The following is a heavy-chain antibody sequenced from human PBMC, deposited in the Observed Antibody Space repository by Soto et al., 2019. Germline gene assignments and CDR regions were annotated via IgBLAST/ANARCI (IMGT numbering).Heavy chain of an antibody. CDR2: INHSGST. CDR3: ARGFGGYDFWSAYYTANVYGMDV. CDR1: GGSFSGYY. D-gene: IGHD3-3*01. V-gene: IGHV4-34*01. Sequence: SETLSLTCAVYGGSFSGYYWSWIRQPPGKGLEWIGEINHSGSTNYNPSLKSRVTISVETSKNQFSLKLSSVTAADTAVYYCARGFGGYDFWSAYYTANVYGMDVWGQGTTVTVSS. J-gene: IGHJ6*02.